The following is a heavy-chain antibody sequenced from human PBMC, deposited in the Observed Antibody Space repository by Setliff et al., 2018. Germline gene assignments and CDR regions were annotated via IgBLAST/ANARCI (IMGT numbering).Heavy chain of an antibody. CDR1: GGSFSGYY. J-gene: IGHJ4*02. D-gene: IGHD3-9*01. CDR2: IIHTGSI. CDR3: ARGLAILTGIDC. Sequence: SETLSLTCAVYGGSFSGYYWSWIRQPPGKRLEWIGEIIHTGSINYNPSLKSRVTISIDTSKNQFSLNLSSVTAADTAVYYCARGLAILTGIDCWGQGTLVTVSS. V-gene: IGHV4-34*01.